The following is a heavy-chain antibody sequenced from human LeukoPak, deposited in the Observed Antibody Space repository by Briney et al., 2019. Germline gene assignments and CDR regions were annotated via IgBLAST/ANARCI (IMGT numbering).Heavy chain of an antibody. CDR3: TREAGGRYSYGQNDY. D-gene: IGHD5-18*01. Sequence: ASVKVSCKASGYTFTSYYMHWVRQAPGQGLEWMGIINPSGGSTSYAQKFQGRVTMTRDMSTSTVYMELSSLRSEDTAVYYCTREAGGRYSYGQNDYWGQGTLVTVSS. J-gene: IGHJ4*02. CDR2: INPSGGST. CDR1: GYTFTSYY. V-gene: IGHV1-46*03.